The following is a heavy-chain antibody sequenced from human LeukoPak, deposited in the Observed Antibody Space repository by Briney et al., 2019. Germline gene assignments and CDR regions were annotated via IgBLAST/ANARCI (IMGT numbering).Heavy chain of an antibody. CDR3: ARGGSI. CDR2: MKQDGSEK. J-gene: IGHJ4*02. D-gene: IGHD1-26*01. CDR1: GFTFSSYW. Sequence: GGSLRLSCAASGFTFSSYWMSWVRQAPGKGLEWVANMKQDGSEKYYVDSVRGGFTNSRDNAKNELYLQMSSLRVEDTAVYYCARGGSIGGQGTLVTVSS. V-gene: IGHV3-7*01.